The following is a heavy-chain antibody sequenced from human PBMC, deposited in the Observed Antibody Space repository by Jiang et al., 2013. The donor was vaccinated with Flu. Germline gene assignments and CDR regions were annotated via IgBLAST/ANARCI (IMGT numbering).Heavy chain of an antibody. CDR1: GGSISSYY. Sequence: PGLVKPSETLSLTCTVSGGSISSYYWSWIRQPPGKGLEWIGYIYYSGSTNYNPSLKSRVTISVDTSKNQFSLKLSSVTAADTAVYYCARAYSNSYYFDYWGQGTLVTVSS. D-gene: IGHD4-11*01. CDR3: ARAYSNSYYFDY. V-gene: IGHV4-59*01. CDR2: IYYSGST. J-gene: IGHJ4*02.